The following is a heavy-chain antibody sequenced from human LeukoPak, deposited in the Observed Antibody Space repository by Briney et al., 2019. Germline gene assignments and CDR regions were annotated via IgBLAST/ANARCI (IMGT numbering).Heavy chain of an antibody. D-gene: IGHD1-20*01. CDR3: TTDPYITGTTY. J-gene: IGHJ4*02. V-gene: IGHV3-15*01. Sequence: PGGSLRLSCAASGFTFRNAWMSWVRQAPGKGLEWVGRIKSQTGGGTTDYAAPVKGRFTISRDDSKNTLHLQMNSLKTEDTAVYYCTTDPYITGTTYWGQGTLVTVSS. CDR2: IKSQTGGGTT. CDR1: GFTFRNAW.